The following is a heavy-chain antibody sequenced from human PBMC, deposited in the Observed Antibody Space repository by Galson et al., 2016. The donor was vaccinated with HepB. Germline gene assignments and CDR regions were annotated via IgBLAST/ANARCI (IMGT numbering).Heavy chain of an antibody. J-gene: IGHJ6*02. D-gene: IGHD3-16*01. CDR2: IFYSGSP. Sequence: TLSLTCTVSGASMRTGDYYWTWIRQPPGKGLELIGYIFYSGSPYYNPSLKSRVSISADMSNKQFSLKLSSVSAADAAMYFCARGGRFYFYGMDVWGQGTTVTVSS. CDR1: GASMRTGDYY. V-gene: IGHV4-30-4*01. CDR3: ARGGRFYFYGMDV.